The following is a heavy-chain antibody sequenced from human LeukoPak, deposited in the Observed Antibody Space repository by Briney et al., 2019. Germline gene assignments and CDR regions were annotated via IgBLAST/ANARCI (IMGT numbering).Heavy chain of an antibody. CDR3: ARVGLESCTDSACYSRTFDI. CDR2: TYYRSKWYS. Sequence: SQTLSLTCAISGDSVSGNSIAWTWIRQSPSRGLEWLGRTYYRSKWYSDHALSVKSRISINPDTSKNQFSLQLSSVTPEDTAVYYCARVGLESCTDSACYSRTFDIWGQGTMVTVSS. V-gene: IGHV6-1*01. CDR1: GDSVSGNSIA. J-gene: IGHJ3*02. D-gene: IGHD2-15*01.